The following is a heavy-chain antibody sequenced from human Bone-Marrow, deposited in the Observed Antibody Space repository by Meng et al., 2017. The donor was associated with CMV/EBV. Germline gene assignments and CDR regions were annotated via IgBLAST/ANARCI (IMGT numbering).Heavy chain of an antibody. CDR1: GFTFDDYA. Sequence: SLKISCAASGFTFDDYAMHWVRQAPGKGLEWVSGISWNSGSIGYADSVKGRFTISRENAKNSLYLQMNYLTAGDTAVYYCARGGSDAFDVWGQGTMVTVSS. CDR2: ISWNSGSI. CDR3: ARGGSDAFDV. V-gene: IGHV3-9*01. J-gene: IGHJ3*01.